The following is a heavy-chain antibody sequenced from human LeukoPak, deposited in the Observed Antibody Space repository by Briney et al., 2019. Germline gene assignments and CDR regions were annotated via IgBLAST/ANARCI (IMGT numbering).Heavy chain of an antibody. CDR1: GGSISTYY. Sequence: KTSETLSLTCTVSGGSISTYYWSWIRQTPGKGLEWIGYVYNGGNTNYNPSLESRLTISIDTPKNQFSLKLSSVTAADTAVYYCARRRDSSGYVDYWGQGTLVTVSS. D-gene: IGHD3-22*01. J-gene: IGHJ4*02. CDR2: VYNGGNT. V-gene: IGHV4-59*08. CDR3: ARRRDSSGYVDY.